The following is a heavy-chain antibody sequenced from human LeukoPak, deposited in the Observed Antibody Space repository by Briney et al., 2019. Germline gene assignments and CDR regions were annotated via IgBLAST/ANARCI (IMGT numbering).Heavy chain of an antibody. CDR2: IKGDGIST. CDR1: GFTFSSYW. V-gene: IGHV3-74*01. D-gene: IGHD3-10*01. CDR3: AKDSAKGSGNYYYYMDV. Sequence: SGGSLRLSCAASGFTFSSYWMHWVRQAPGKGLVWVARIKGDGISTIYADSVKGRFTISRDNSKNTLYLQMNSLRAKDTAVYYCAKDSAKGSGNYYYYMDVWGKGTTVTVSS. J-gene: IGHJ6*03.